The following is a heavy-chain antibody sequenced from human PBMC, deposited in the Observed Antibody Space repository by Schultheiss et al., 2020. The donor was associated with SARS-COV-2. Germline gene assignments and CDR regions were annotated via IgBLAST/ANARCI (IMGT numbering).Heavy chain of an antibody. Sequence: SETLSLTCAVYGGSFSGYYWSWIRQPPGKGLEWIGEINHSGSNNYNPSLKSRVTISVDTSKNQFSLKLSSVTAADTAVYYCARGEEGYSYGYFWYFDLWGRGTLVTVSS. V-gene: IGHV4-34*01. CDR1: GGSFSGYY. D-gene: IGHD5-18*01. CDR3: ARGEEGYSYGYFWYFDL. CDR2: INHSGSN. J-gene: IGHJ2*01.